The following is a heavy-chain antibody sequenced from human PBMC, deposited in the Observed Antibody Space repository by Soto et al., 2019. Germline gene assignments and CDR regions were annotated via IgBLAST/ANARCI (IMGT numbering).Heavy chain of an antibody. D-gene: IGHD2-15*01. CDR1: GFTLSSCG. V-gene: IGHV3-48*02. CDR3: ARCSGNSCYSYGVDV. Sequence: GGSLRLSCAASGFTLSSCGMNWVRQAPGKGLEWVSYISSGGDTIYYADSVKGRFAISRDNAKNSLFLQMNSLRDEDTAVYYCARCSGNSCYSYGVDVWGQGTTVTVSS. J-gene: IGHJ6*02. CDR2: ISSGGDTI.